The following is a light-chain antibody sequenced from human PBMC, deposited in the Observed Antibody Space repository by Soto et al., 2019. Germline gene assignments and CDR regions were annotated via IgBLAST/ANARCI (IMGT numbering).Light chain of an antibody. CDR3: QQYNSYWT. J-gene: IGKJ1*01. Sequence: DIQMTQSPSTRSASGGDRVTITCRASQNIGGWLAWYQQKPGKAPKFLIFDASSLESGVPSRFSGSGSGTEFTLTISSLQPDDFATYYCQQYNSYWTFGQGTKV. CDR1: QNIGGW. CDR2: DAS. V-gene: IGKV1-5*01.